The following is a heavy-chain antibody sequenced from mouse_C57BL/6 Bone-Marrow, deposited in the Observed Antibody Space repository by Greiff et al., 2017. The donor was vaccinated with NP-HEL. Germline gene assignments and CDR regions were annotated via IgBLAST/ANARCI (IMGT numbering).Heavy chain of an antibody. CDR2: INPSSGYT. J-gene: IGHJ1*03. Sequence: VKLQQSGAELARPGASVKMSCKASGYTFTSYTMHWVKQRPGQGLEWIGYINPSSGYTKYNQKFKDKATLTADKSSSTAYMQLSSLTSEDSAVYYCARKYWTGTGYFDVWGTGTTVTVSS. CDR1: GYTFTSYT. D-gene: IGHD4-1*01. V-gene: IGHV1-4*01. CDR3: ARKYWTGTGYFDV.